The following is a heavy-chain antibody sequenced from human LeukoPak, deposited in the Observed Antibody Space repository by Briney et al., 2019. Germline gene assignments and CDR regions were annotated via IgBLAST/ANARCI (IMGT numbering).Heavy chain of an antibody. J-gene: IGHJ6*02. Sequence: SETLSLTCTVSGGSISSSIYYWGWIRQPPGKGLEWIGSIYYTGSTYFNPSLKNRVTISVDTSKNHFSLELSSMTAADTAVYYCAKQEAVTATYFYGMDVWGQGTTVSVS. V-gene: IGHV4-39*01. CDR1: GGSISSSIYY. CDR3: AKQEAVTATYFYGMDV. CDR2: IYYTGST. D-gene: IGHD2-21*02.